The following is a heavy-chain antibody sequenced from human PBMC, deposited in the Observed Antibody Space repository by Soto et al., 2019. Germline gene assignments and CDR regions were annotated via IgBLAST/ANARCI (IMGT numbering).Heavy chain of an antibody. D-gene: IGHD3-3*01. CDR2: VYYGGTA. J-gene: IGHJ4*02. CDR1: GDSISSYY. Sequence: SETLSLTCIVSGDSISSYYCTWIRQPPGRGLEWIGHVYYGGTANYNPSLQSRVTISLDTSKNQFSLRLTSMTAADTAVYYCAGEGALATFGVVWGQGTRVTVSS. V-gene: IGHV4-59*01. CDR3: AGEGALATFGVV.